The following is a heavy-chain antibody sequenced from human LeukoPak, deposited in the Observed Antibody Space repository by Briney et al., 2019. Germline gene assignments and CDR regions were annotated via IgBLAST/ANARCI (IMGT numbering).Heavy chain of an antibody. CDR2: IYYSGTT. V-gene: IGHV4-39*01. CDR1: GGSISTSYF. Sequence: PSETLSLTCTVSGGSISTSYFWGWIRQPPGKGLEWIGSIYYSGTTYYNPSLKSRVTIYVDTSKNQFSLKLSSVTAADTAVYYCARHSDGYPNYYYYYYVDVWGKGTTVTVSS. J-gene: IGHJ6*03. D-gene: IGHD5-18*01. CDR3: ARHSDGYPNYYYYYYVDV.